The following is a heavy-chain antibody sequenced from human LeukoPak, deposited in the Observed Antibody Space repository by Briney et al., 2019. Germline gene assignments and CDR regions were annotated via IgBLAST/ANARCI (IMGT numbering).Heavy chain of an antibody. CDR2: ISSSSSTI. J-gene: IGHJ4*02. CDR3: AKEPPHSSGWQMRYYFDY. D-gene: IGHD6-19*01. Sequence: GGSLRLSCAASGFSFSSYSMNWVRQAPGKGLEWVSYISSSSSTIYYADSVKGRFTISRDNAKNSLYLQMNSLRAEDTAVYYCAKEPPHSSGWQMRYYFDYWGQGTLVTVSS. CDR1: GFSFSSYS. V-gene: IGHV3-48*01.